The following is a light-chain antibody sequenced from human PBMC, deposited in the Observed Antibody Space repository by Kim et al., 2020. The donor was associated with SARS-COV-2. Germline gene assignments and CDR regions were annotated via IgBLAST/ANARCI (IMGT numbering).Light chain of an antibody. CDR3: SSYAGSNNLV. CDR2: EVS. V-gene: IGLV2-8*01. Sequence: GHSAPISCTGTSSDVGGYNYVSGYQQHPGKAPNHMIYEVSKRPSGVPDRFSGSKSGNTASLTVSGLQAEDEADYYCSSYAGSNNLVFGGGTQLTVL. J-gene: IGLJ2*01. CDR1: SSDVGGYNY.